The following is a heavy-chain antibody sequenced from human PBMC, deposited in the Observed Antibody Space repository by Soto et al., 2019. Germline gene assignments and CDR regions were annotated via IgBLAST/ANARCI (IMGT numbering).Heavy chain of an antibody. J-gene: IGHJ4*02. CDR3: ARRYGSGYFDY. Sequence: ASVKVSCKASGYTFTGYYMHWVRQAPGQGLEWMGWINPNSGGTNYAQKFQGRVTMTRDTXXXXXXXXXXXXXXDDTVVYYCARRYGSGYFDYWGQGTLVTVSS. CDR1: GYTFTGYY. CDR2: INPNSGGT. V-gene: IGHV1-2*02. D-gene: IGHD3-10*01.